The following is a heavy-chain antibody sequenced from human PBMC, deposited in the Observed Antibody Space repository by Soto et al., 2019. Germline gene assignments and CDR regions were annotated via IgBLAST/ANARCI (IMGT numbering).Heavy chain of an antibody. V-gene: IGHV3-30*18. Sequence: QVQLVESGGGVVQPGRSLRLSCAASGFTFSSYGMHWVRQAPGKGLEWVAVISYDGSNKYYADSVKGRFTISRDNSKNTLYLQMNSLRAEDTAVYYCAKGLKGDFWSGYCDYWGQGTLVTVSS. CDR2: ISYDGSNK. CDR3: AKGLKGDFWSGYCDY. D-gene: IGHD3-3*01. J-gene: IGHJ4*02. CDR1: GFTFSSYG.